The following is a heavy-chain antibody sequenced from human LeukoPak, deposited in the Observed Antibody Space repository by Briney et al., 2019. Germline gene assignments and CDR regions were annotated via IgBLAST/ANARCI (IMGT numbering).Heavy chain of an antibody. CDR3: ARSRHIVVVPAAMPHWFDP. CDR1: GGTFSDYT. Sequence: SVKVSCKASGGTFSDYTISWVRQAPGQGLEWMGRIVPIDGMGNYAQKFQGRVTITADKSTSTAYMELSSLRSEDTAVYYCARSRHIVVVPAAMPHWFDPWGQGALVTVSS. D-gene: IGHD2-2*01. J-gene: IGHJ5*02. V-gene: IGHV1-69*02. CDR2: IVPIDGMG.